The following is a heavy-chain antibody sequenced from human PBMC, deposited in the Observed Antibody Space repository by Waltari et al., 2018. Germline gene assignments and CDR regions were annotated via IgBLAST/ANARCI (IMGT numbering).Heavy chain of an antibody. V-gene: IGHV1-24*01. Sequence: QVQLVQSGAEVKKPGASVKVSCKLPGLTLSHLAIHWVRQGPGKGLEWMGGFDPEDGEMTYAQKFQGRVTMTEDPSTDTAYMELSSLTSEDTAVYFCATGYGSEFWGQGSLVTVSS. CDR1: GLTLSHLA. J-gene: IGHJ1*01. D-gene: IGHD3-10*01. CDR3: ATGYGSEF. CDR2: FDPEDGEM.